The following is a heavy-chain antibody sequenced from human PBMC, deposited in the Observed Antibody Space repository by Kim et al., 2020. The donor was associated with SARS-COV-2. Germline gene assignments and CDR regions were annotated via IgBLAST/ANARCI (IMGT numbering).Heavy chain of an antibody. D-gene: IGHD2-15*01. CDR1: GLSFTKYW. CDR3: VRDPYCTGGRCYSPA. V-gene: IGHV3-74*01. J-gene: IGHJ4*02. Sequence: GGSLRLSCAASGLSFTKYWMHWVRQAPGKGLVWVSRINSDGSRTNYADSVKGRFTISRDNAKNTLYLQMNSLRAEDTAVYYCVRDPYCTGGRCYSPAWGQGTLVTVSS. CDR2: INSDGSRT.